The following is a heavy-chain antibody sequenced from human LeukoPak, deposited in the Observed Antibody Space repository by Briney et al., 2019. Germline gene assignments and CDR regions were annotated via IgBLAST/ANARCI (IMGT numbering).Heavy chain of an antibody. CDR3: ARVMEQQLVGFPENWYFDL. Sequence: GGSLRLSCAASGFTFSSYAMHWVRQAPGKGLEYVSAISSNGGSTYYANSVKGRFTISRDNSKNTLYLQMGSLRAEDMAVYYCARVMEQQLVGFPENWYFDLWGRGTLVTVSS. D-gene: IGHD6-13*01. CDR1: GFTFSSYA. CDR2: ISSNGGST. V-gene: IGHV3-64*01. J-gene: IGHJ2*01.